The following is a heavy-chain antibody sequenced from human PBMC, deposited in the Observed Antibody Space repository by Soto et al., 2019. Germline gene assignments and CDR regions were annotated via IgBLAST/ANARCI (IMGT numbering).Heavy chain of an antibody. CDR1: GFTFSSYG. J-gene: IGHJ4*02. D-gene: IGHD5-12*01. Sequence: GGSLRLSCAASGFTFSSYGMHWVRQAPGKGLEWVAVISYDGSNKYYADSVKGRFTISRDNSKNTLYLQMNSLRAEDTAVYYCAKTKSSGYGPADYFDYWGQGTLVTVSS. V-gene: IGHV3-30*18. CDR2: ISYDGSNK. CDR3: AKTKSSGYGPADYFDY.